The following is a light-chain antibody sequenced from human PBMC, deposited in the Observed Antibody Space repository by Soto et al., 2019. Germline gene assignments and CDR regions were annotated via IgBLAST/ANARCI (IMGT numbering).Light chain of an antibody. CDR2: GAS. CDR3: QKYNSAPFT. Sequence: DIQMTQSPSSLSASVGDRVTITCRASQDISNFLVWFQQKPGKVPNLPIYGASTLQSGVPSRFSGSGSGTDFPRTISSLQPEDVATYFCQKYNSAPFTFGPGTTVDIK. J-gene: IGKJ3*01. V-gene: IGKV1-27*01. CDR1: QDISNF.